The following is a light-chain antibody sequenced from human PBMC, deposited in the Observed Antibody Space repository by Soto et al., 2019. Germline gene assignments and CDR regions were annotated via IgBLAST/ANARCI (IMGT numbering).Light chain of an antibody. Sequence: AIRMTQSPSSFSASTGDRVTITCRASRVISSYLAWYQQKPGKAPKLLIYAASTLQSGVPSRFSGSGSGTDFTLTISSLEPEDFAVYYCQQRSNWPPITFGQGTRLEIK. J-gene: IGKJ5*01. CDR3: QQRSNWPPIT. CDR1: RVISSY. V-gene: IGKV1-8*01. CDR2: AAS.